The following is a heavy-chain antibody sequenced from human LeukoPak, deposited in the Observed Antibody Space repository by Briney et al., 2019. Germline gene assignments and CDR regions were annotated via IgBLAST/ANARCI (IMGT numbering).Heavy chain of an antibody. J-gene: IGHJ4*02. CDR1: GGSISSDAYY. Sequence: SETLSLTCTVSGGSISSDAYYWSWIRQPPGKGLEWIVYIYYSGSTYYNPSLKSRVTISFDTSKNQFSLRLSSVTAADTAVYYCARSSGSNDIYGYWGQGTLVTVSS. D-gene: IGHD1-26*01. CDR2: IYYSGST. CDR3: ARSSGSNDIYGY. V-gene: IGHV4-30-4*01.